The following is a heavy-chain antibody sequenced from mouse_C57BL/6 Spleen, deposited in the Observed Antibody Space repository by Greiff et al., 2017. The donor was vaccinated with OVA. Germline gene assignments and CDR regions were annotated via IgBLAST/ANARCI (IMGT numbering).Heavy chain of an antibody. V-gene: IGHV1-82*01. CDR3: ARSGLYGNYDWFAY. CDR2: IYPGDGDT. D-gene: IGHD2-1*01. CDR1: GYAFSSSW. J-gene: IGHJ3*01. Sequence: VQVVESGPELVKPGASVKISCKASGYAFSSSWMNWVKQRPGKGLEWIGRIYPGDGDTNYNGKFKGKATLTADKSSSTAYMQLSSLTSEDSAVYFCARSGLYGNYDWFAYWGQGTLVTVSA.